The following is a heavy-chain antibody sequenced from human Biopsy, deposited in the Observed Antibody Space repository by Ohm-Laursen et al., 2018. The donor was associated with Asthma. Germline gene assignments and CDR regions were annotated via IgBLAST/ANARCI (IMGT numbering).Heavy chain of an antibody. CDR3: ARESSVAGSSDFDY. CDR2: IYYSGST. CDR1: GGSVSSGSYY. J-gene: IGHJ4*02. Sequence: GTLSLTCTVSGGSVSSGSYYWSWIRQPPGKGLEWIGYIYYSGSTNYNPSLKSRVTISVDTSKNQFSLKLSSVTAADTAVYYCARESSVAGSSDFDYWGQGTLVTVSS. V-gene: IGHV4-61*01. D-gene: IGHD6-19*01.